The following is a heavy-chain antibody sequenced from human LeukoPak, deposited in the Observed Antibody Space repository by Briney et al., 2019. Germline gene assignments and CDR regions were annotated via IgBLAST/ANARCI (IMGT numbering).Heavy chain of an antibody. D-gene: IGHD3-10*01. CDR2: THRSGDT. CDR1: GFTVSSNY. V-gene: IGHV4-4*01. CDR3: ATRHHSRTYMVPLDS. Sequence: GSLRLSCAASGFTVSSNYMSWVRQAPGKGLEWIGETHRSGDTKYNPSLNGRVTISMDNSKNQLSLNLISVTAADTAIYFCATRHHSRTYMVPLDSWGQGTLVTVSS. J-gene: IGHJ4*02.